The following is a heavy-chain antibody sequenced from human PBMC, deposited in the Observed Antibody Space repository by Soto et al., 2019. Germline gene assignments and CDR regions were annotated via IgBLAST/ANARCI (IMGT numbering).Heavy chain of an antibody. J-gene: IGHJ5*02. CDR2: IIPILGIA. CDR1: GGTFSSYT. Sequence: VKVSCKASGGTFSSYTISWVRQAPGQGLEWMGRIIPILGIANYAQKFQGRVTITADKSTSTAYMELSSLRSEDTAVYYCARDQYYDSSGYSAVWFDPWGQAPLVTVSS. V-gene: IGHV1-69*10. D-gene: IGHD3-22*01. CDR3: ARDQYYDSSGYSAVWFDP.